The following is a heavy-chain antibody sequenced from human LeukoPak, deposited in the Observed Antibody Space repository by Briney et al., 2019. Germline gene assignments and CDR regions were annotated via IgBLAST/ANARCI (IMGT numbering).Heavy chain of an antibody. Sequence: SETLSLTCTVSGGSISNYYWSWLRQPAGTGLEWIGRIYSDGRTNYDLSLSSRLAMSVDTSKNQFSLKLSSVTAADTAVYYCARDLSSRGVISLDYWGQGTLVTVSS. V-gene: IGHV4-4*07. D-gene: IGHD3-10*01. CDR3: ARDLSSRGVISLDY. CDR2: IYSDGRT. J-gene: IGHJ4*02. CDR1: GGSISNYY.